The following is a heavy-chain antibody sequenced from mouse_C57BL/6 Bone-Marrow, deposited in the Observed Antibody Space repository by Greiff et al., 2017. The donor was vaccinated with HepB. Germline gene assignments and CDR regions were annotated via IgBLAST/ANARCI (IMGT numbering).Heavy chain of an antibody. J-gene: IGHJ2*01. D-gene: IGHD3-2*02. V-gene: IGHV5-4*01. CDR2: ISDGGSYT. CDR1: GFTFSSYA. Sequence: DVMLVESGGGLVKPGGSLKLSCAASGFTFSSYAMSWVRQTPEKRLEWVATISDGGSYTYYPDNVKGRFTISRDNAKNNLYLQMSHLKSEDTAMYYCARDSSGLYYFDYWGQGTTLTVSS. CDR3: ARDSSGLYYFDY.